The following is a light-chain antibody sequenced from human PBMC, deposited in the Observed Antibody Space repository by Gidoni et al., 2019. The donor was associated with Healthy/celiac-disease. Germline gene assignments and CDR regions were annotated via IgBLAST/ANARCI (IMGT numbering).Light chain of an antibody. Sequence: EIVLTQSPGTLSLSPGERATLSCRASQRVSSSYLAWYQQKPGQAPRLLIYVASSRATGIPDRFSGSGSGTDFTLTISRLEPEDFAVYYCQQYGSSPSSFGQXTKLEIK. CDR1: QRVSSSY. CDR2: VAS. J-gene: IGKJ2*04. V-gene: IGKV3-20*01. CDR3: QQYGSSPSS.